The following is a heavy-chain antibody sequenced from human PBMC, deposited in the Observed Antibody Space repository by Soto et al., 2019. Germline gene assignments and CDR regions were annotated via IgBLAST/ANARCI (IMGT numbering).Heavy chain of an antibody. V-gene: IGHV3-30*18. D-gene: IGHD3-22*01. CDR2: ISYDGSNK. CDR3: AKDTYYCDSSGELDP. Sequence: GGSLRLPCAASGFTFSSYGMHWVRQAPGKGLEWVAVISYDGSNKYYADSVKGRFTISRDNSKNTRYLQMNSLRAEDTAVYYCAKDTYYCDSSGELDPWGRGTRVTVSS. J-gene: IGHJ5*02. CDR1: GFTFSSYG.